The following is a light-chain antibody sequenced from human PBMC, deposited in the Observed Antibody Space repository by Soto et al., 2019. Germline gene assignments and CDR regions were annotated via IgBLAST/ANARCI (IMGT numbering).Light chain of an antibody. CDR3: HQYASSPWT. V-gene: IGKV3-20*01. J-gene: IGKJ1*01. Sequence: IMLTQSPGTLSLSPGERVTLSCRASRRVYSSYLAWYQQRPGQAPRLLFYDASIRATGIPDRFSGSGSGTDFSLTISRLEPEDFAVYYCHQYASSPWTFGQGTKVEIK. CDR1: RRVYSSY. CDR2: DAS.